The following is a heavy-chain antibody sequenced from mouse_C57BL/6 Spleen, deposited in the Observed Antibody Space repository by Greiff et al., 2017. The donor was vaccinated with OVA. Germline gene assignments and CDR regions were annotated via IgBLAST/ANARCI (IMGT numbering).Heavy chain of an antibody. CDR3: ARGDSNYEKYAMDY. D-gene: IGHD2-5*01. J-gene: IGHJ4*01. CDR2: IHPNSGST. Sequence: VQLQQPGAELVKPGASVKLSCKASGYTFTSYWMHWVKQRPGQGLEWIGMIHPNSGSTNYNEKFKSKATLTVDKSSSTAYMQLSSLTSEDSAVYYCARGDSNYEKYAMDYWGQGTSVTVSS. CDR1: GYTFTSYW. V-gene: IGHV1-64*01.